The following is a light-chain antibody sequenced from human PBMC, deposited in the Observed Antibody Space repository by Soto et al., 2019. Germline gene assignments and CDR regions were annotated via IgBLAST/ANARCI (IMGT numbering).Light chain of an antibody. CDR2: RVS. CDR1: QSLVHSDGKTY. CDR3: MQGTHWPRT. Sequence: DIVMTQSPLSLPVTLGERASISCRSSQSLVHSDGKTYLNWFPQRPGQSPRRLIYRVSNRDSGVPERFSGSGSGTDFTLKISRVEAEDVGVYYCMQGTHWPRTFGHGTKVDIK. J-gene: IGKJ1*01. V-gene: IGKV2-30*02.